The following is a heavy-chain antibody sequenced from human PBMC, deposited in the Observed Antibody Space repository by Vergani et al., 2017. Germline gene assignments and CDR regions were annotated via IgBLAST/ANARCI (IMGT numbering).Heavy chain of an antibody. J-gene: IGHJ6*02. CDR2: IKQDGSEK. CDR3: ARGYDILTGYPYYYYGMDV. V-gene: IGHV3-7*01. D-gene: IGHD3-9*01. Sequence: EVQLVESGGGLVQPGGSLRLPCAASGFTFSSYWMSWVRQAPGKGLEWVANIKQDGSEKYYVDSVKGRFTITRDNAKNSLYLQMNSLRAEDTAVYYCARGYDILTGYPYYYYGMDVWGQGTTVTVSS. CDR1: GFTFSSYW.